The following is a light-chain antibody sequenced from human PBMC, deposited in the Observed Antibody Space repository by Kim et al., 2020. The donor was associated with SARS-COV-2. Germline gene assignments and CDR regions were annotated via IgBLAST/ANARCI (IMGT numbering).Light chain of an antibody. V-gene: IGLV3-19*01. CDR3: NSRDSSGNHLVV. J-gene: IGLJ2*01. Sequence: SSELTQDPAVSVALGQTVRITCQGDSLRSYYASWYQQKPGQATVLVIYGKNNRPSGIPDRFSGSSSGNTASLTITGAQAEDEADYYCNSRDSSGNHLVVF. CDR1: SLRSYY. CDR2: GKN.